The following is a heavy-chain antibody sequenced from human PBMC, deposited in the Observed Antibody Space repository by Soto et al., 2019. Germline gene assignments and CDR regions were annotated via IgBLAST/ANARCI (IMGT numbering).Heavy chain of an antibody. D-gene: IGHD6-6*01. CDR3: ARDLVAVSGGVYSSSSGGYFFDF. CDR2: ISNSGRTL. CDR1: GFTFSDYY. J-gene: IGHJ4*02. Sequence: QVQLVESGGGLVKPGGSLRLSCAASGFTFSDYYMSWIRQAPGKGLEWVSYISNSGRTLYYADSMKGRFTISRDNAKNSLYLQMNSLRSEDTAVYYCARDLVAVSGGVYSSSSGGYFFDFWGLGTLVTVSS. V-gene: IGHV3-11*01.